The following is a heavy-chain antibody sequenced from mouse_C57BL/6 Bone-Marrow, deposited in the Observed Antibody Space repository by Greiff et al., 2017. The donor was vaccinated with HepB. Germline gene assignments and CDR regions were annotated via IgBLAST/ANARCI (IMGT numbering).Heavy chain of an antibody. J-gene: IGHJ1*03. CDR2: IWSGGST. D-gene: IGHD2-2*01. CDR3: VRNLLWLRRGDWYFDV. Sequence: QVQLQQSGPGLVQPSQSLSITCTVSGFSLTSYGVHWVRQSPGKGLEWLGVIWSGGSTDYNAAFISRLSISKDNSKSQVFFKMNSLQADDTAIYYCVRNLLWLRRGDWYFDVWGTGTTVTVSS. V-gene: IGHV2-2*01. CDR1: GFSLTSYG.